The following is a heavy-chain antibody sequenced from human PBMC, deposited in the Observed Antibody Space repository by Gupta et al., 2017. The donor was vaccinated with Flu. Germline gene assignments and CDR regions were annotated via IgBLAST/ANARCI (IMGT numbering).Heavy chain of an antibody. CDR2: IYYSGNT. J-gene: IGHJ4*02. V-gene: IGHV4-39*01. CDR1: GGSISTPSAR. Sequence: VSGGSISTPSARWGWVRQAQGKGLGWIGSIYYSGNTYYSPSLKSRVTMSVDTSKNQFSLKLSSVTAADTSVYYCAAEYTGSSNSKWGQGTLVTVSS. D-gene: IGHD6-6*01. CDR3: AAEYTGSSNSK.